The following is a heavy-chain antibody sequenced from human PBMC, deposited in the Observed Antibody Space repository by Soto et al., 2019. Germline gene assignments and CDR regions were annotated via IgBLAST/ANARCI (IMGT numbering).Heavy chain of an antibody. CDR3: ARGVLH. CDR2: ISYSGST. CDR1: GGSISSGGYY. V-gene: IGHV4-31*03. Sequence: QVQLQESGPGLVQPSQTLSLTCTVSGGSISSGGYYWSWIRQHPGTGLEWIGHISYSGSTYYNTHLKGRVTTTVDTSRHQSSLIGNSVTAGDTAVYYCARGVLHWGQGTLVTVSS. J-gene: IGHJ4*01.